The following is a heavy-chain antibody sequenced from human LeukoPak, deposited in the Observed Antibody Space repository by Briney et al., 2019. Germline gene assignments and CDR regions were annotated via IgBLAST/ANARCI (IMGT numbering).Heavy chain of an antibody. CDR1: GFTFSSYA. CDR2: ISYDGTKK. CDR3: ARDVESGVGPTHFDF. Sequence: GGSLRLSCAASGFTFSSYAIHWVRQAPGKGLEWVAVISYDGTKKYYADSVKGRFTISRDNSKNTLYLQMNSLRAEDTAMYYCARDVESGVGPTHFDFWGQGTLVTVSS. J-gene: IGHJ4*02. V-gene: IGHV3-30-3*01. D-gene: IGHD1-26*01.